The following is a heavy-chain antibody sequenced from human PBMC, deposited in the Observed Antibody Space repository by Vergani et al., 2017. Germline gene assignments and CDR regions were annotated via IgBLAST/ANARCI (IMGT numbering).Heavy chain of an antibody. V-gene: IGHV4-4*07. Sequence: QVQLQESGPGLVKPSETLSLTCTVSGGSISSYYWRWIRQPAGKGLEWIGRIYTSGSTNYNPSLKSRVTMSVDTSKNQFSLKLSSVTAADTAVYYCARDLSRYYDSSGYYLSFDYWGQGTLVTVSS. CDR3: ARDLSRYYDSSGYYLSFDY. CDR2: IYTSGST. J-gene: IGHJ4*02. CDR1: GGSISSYY. D-gene: IGHD3-22*01.